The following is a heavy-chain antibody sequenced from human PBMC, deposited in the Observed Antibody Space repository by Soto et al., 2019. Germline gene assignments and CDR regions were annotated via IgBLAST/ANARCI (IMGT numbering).Heavy chain of an antibody. J-gene: IGHJ4*02. Sequence: GGSLRLSCAASGFTFSSYAMSWVRQAPGKGLEWVSAISGSGGSTYYADSVKGRFTISRDNSKNTLYPQMNSLRAEDTAVYYCAKTQLTGYSLLRPFDYWGQGTLVTVSS. CDR1: GFTFSSYA. CDR2: ISGSGGST. D-gene: IGHD3-9*01. V-gene: IGHV3-23*01. CDR3: AKTQLTGYSLLRPFDY.